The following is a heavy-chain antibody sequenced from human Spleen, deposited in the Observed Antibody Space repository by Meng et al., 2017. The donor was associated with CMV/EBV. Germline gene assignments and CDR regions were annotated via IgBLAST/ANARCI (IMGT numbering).Heavy chain of an antibody. CDR1: GFTFSSYE. CDR3: ARGYAGSRGFSAFDI. Sequence: GGSLRLSCAASGFTFSSYEMNWVRQAPGKGLEWVSYISSSGSTIYYADSVKGRFTISRGNAKNSLYLQMNSLRAEDTAVYYCARGYAGSRGFSAFDIWGQGTMVTVSS. CDR2: ISSSGSTI. V-gene: IGHV3-48*03. J-gene: IGHJ3*02. D-gene: IGHD3-16*01.